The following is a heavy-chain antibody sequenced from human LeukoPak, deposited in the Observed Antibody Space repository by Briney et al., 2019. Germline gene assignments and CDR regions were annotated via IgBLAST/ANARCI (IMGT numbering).Heavy chain of an antibody. CDR2: IIPILGIA. V-gene: IGHV1-69*04. CDR3: ARDLHGWPAP. Sequence: ASVTVSCKASGGTFSSYAISWVRQAPGQGLEWMGRIIPILGIANYAQKFQGRVTITADKSTSTAYMELSSLRSEDTAVYYCARDLHGWPAPWGQGTLVTVSS. J-gene: IGHJ5*02. CDR1: GGTFSSYA. D-gene: IGHD6-19*01.